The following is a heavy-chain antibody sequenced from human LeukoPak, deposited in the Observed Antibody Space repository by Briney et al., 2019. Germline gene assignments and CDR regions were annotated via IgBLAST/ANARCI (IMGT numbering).Heavy chain of an antibody. CDR2: IYTSGST. Sequence: PSETLSLTCAVYGGSVSSYYWSWIRQPAGKGLEWIGRIYTSGSTNYNPSLKSRVTMSVDTSKNQFSLKLSSVTAADTAVYYCAREAGQRGHDYWGQGTLVTVSS. J-gene: IGHJ4*02. V-gene: IGHV4-4*07. D-gene: IGHD6-25*01. CDR3: AREAGQRGHDY. CDR1: GGSVSSYY.